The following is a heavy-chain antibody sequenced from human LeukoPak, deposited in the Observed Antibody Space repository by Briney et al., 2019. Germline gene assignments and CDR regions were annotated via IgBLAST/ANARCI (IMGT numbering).Heavy chain of an antibody. J-gene: IGHJ4*02. V-gene: IGHV1-18*01. CDR2: ISGYTGGT. CDR1: GYSFITYG. D-gene: IGHD3-10*01. Sequence: ASVKVSCKAAGYSFITYGISWVRQAPGQGLEWVGWISGYTGGTNYAQKVQGRVTMTTDTSTSTAYMELSSLRSEDTAVYYCARGLMVRGVIGLDYWGQGTLVTVSS. CDR3: ARGLMVRGVIGLDY.